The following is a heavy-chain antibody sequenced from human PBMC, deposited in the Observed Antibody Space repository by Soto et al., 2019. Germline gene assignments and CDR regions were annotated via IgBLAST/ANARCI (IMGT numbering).Heavy chain of an antibody. CDR3: ARERITVFGDYFYYYGMDV. CDR1: GFTFSTYA. Sequence: GGSLRLSCAASGFTFSTYAMHWVRQAPGKGLEWAAVISYDGSNKNNVDSVKGRFTISRDNSKNTLHLQMNSLRAEDTGVYYCARERITVFGDYFYYYGMDVWGQGTTVTVSS. V-gene: IGHV3-30*04. J-gene: IGHJ6*02. D-gene: IGHD3-3*01. CDR2: ISYDGSNK.